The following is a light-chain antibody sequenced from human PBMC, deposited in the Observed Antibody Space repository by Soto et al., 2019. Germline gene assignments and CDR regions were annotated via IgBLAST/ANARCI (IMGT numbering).Light chain of an antibody. Sequence: VVTQSPATLSVFPGETATLSCRASQSVSSDLAWYQQRPGQAPRLLIYGASTRATGIPARFRGSGSGTEFRLTISSLQSEDFATYYCQQYNNWHPKMAFGRGTKVDIK. CDR2: GAS. V-gene: IGKV3-15*01. CDR3: QQYNNWHPKMA. J-gene: IGKJ1*01. CDR1: QSVSSD.